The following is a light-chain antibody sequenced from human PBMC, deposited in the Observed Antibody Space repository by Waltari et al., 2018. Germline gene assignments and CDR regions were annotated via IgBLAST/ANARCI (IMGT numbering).Light chain of an antibody. Sequence: EIVMTQSPATLSVSPGERATLSTRASQSIRSDLAWYHQQPGQTPMLLIYAASTRATGNPARFSGSGSGTDFTLTISSLQSEDFAVYYCQQYNDWPPTWTFGQGTKVEI. J-gene: IGKJ1*01. V-gene: IGKV3-15*01. CDR1: QSIRSD. CDR3: QQYNDWPPTWT. CDR2: AAS.